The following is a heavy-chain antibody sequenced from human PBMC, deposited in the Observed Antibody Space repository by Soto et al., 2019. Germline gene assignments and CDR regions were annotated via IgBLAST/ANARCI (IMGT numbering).Heavy chain of an antibody. CDR1: GFTFDDYA. V-gene: IGHV3-9*01. Sequence: GGSLRLSCAASGFTFDDYAMHWVRQAPGKGLEWVSGISWNSGSIGYADSVKGRFTISRDNAKNSLYLQMNSLRAEDTALYYCAKDILVRFVATIGGFMDVWGKGTTVTVSS. CDR2: ISWNSGSI. CDR3: AKDILVRFVATIGGFMDV. J-gene: IGHJ6*03. D-gene: IGHD5-12*01.